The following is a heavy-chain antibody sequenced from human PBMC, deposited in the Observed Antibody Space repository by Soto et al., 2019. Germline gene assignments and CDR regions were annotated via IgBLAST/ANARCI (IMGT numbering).Heavy chain of an antibody. V-gene: IGHV4-59*01. Sequence: QVQLQESGPGLVKPSQTLSLTCTVSGGSIHGYYWVWIRQPPGKGLEWFGSIFYTGSTDYNPSLKSRVILSLATSKNQFSLNLSSVTAADTAVYYCARVNRGALDHWGQGALVTVSS. CDR2: IFYTGST. CDR1: GGSIHGYY. J-gene: IGHJ5*02. CDR3: ARVNRGALDH.